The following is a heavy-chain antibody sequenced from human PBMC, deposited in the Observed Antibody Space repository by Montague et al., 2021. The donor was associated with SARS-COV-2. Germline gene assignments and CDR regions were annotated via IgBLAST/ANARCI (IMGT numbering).Heavy chain of an antibody. Sequence: SLRLSCAASGFIFSSYEMNWVRQAPGKGLEWVSYISNSCDTKYYADSVRGRFTISRDNAKNSLYLQMSSLGAEDTAVYYCARAGEDYYYDSSGFLYWGQGILVTVSS. CDR2: ISNSCDTK. D-gene: IGHD3-22*01. CDR3: ARAGEDYYYDSSGFLY. J-gene: IGHJ4*02. V-gene: IGHV3-48*03. CDR1: GFIFSSYE.